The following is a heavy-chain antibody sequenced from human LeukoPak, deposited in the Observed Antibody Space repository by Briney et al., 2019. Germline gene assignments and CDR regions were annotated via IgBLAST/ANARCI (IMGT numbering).Heavy chain of an antibody. V-gene: IGHV3-9*01. CDR1: GFTFDDYG. D-gene: IGHD2-15*01. Sequence: GRSLRLSCAASGFTFDDYGMHWVRQAPGKGLEWVAGISWNSGSIGYADSVKGRFTISRDNAKNTLYLQMNSLRAEDTAVYYCAKMDSWWSGFWYYWGQGTLVTVSS. CDR2: ISWNSGSI. J-gene: IGHJ4*02. CDR3: AKMDSWWSGFWYY.